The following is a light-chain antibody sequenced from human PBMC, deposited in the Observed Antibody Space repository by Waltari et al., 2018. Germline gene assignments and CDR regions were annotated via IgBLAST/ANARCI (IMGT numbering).Light chain of an antibody. CDR3: QAWDSSTAV. J-gene: IGLJ3*02. V-gene: IGLV3-1*01. CDR2: QDR. Sequence: SYELTQPPSLSVSRGQSATITCSGDRLDDKNVCWYQQKPGESPVLVMDQDRQRPSGIPGRFSGYNSGNTATLTISAAQGMDEGDYYCQAWDSSTAVFGGGTKLTVL. CDR1: RLDDKN.